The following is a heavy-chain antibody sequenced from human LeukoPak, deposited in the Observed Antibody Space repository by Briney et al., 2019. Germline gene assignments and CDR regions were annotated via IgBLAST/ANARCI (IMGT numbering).Heavy chain of an antibody. CDR2: IISYNGNT. J-gene: IGHJ6*01. CDR3: ERVQQSAAGTNYYYYGMDV. Sequence: ASVRVSCKASRYTFTTYGISWLPQAPGQGLEGMGWIISYNGNTKYAQKIKGRVTMTTDTTTSTAKIDLRSLRSDDTAMYYCERVQQSAAGTNYYYYGMDVWGQGTTVTVSS. V-gene: IGHV1-18*01. D-gene: IGHD6-13*01. CDR1: RYTFTTYG.